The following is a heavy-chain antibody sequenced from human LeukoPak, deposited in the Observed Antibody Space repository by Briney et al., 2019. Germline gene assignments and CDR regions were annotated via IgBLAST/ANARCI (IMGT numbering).Heavy chain of an antibody. Sequence: GGSLRLSCAASGFTFSSYAMHWVRQAPGKGLEWVAVISYDGSNKYYADSVKGRFTISRDNSKNTLYLQMNSLRAEDTAVYYCARAQWAWELLTYNWFDPWGQGTLVTVSS. CDR3: ARAQWAWELLTYNWFDP. J-gene: IGHJ5*02. CDR2: ISYDGSNK. D-gene: IGHD1-26*01. V-gene: IGHV3-30*04. CDR1: GFTFSSYA.